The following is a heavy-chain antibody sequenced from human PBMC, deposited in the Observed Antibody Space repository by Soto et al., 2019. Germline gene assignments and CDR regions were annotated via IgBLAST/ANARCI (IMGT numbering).Heavy chain of an antibody. CDR1: GFTFSSYG. D-gene: IGHD2-15*01. CDR2: ISYDGSNK. V-gene: IGHV3-30*18. J-gene: IGHJ6*03. CDR3: AKDGPSQRYCSGGSCYSRHAGYYYYMDX. Sequence: HPGGSLRLSCAASGFTFSSYGMHWVRQAPGKGLEWVAVISYDGSNKYYADSVKGRFTISRDNSKNTLYLQMNSLRAEDTAVYYRAKDGPSQRYCSGGSCYSRHAGYYYYMDXWGKGTTVTVSS.